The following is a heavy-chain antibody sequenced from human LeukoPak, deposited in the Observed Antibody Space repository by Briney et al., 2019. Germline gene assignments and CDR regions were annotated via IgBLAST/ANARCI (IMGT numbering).Heavy chain of an antibody. Sequence: GGSLRLSXAASGFTFSSYAMSWVRQAPGKGLEWVSAISGSGGSTYYADSVKGRFTISRDNSKNTLYLQMNSLRAEDTAVYYCAKIYYDYVWGSFVDPWGQGTLVTVSS. J-gene: IGHJ5*02. CDR2: ISGSGGST. D-gene: IGHD3-16*01. CDR1: GFTFSSYA. CDR3: AKIYYDYVWGSFVDP. V-gene: IGHV3-23*01.